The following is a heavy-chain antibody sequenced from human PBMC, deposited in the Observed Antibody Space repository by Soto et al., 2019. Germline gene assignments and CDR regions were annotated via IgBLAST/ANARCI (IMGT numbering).Heavy chain of an antibody. V-gene: IGHV4-59*01. CDR2: IFDNGDV. Sequence: SETLSLTCTVSGVSSTSFYWSWIRQSPGKGLEWIGYIFDNGDVKYNPSLMSRLTMSIDMSKNEFSLRLKSVTAADTAMYYCARGWGSKWYYFDSWGEGTLVTVSP. CDR3: ARGWGSKWYYFDS. CDR1: GVSSTSFY. J-gene: IGHJ4*02. D-gene: IGHD3-16*01.